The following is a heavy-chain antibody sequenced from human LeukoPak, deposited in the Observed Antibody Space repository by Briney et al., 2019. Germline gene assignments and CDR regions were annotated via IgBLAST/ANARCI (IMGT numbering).Heavy chain of an antibody. D-gene: IGHD6-6*01. V-gene: IGHV1-2*02. CDR1: GYTLTDYH. Sequence: GASVKVSCKASGYTLTDYHIHWVRQAPGQGLEWMGWINPNNGATNYAQKFQGRVTMTRDTSISTAYMELSRLRSDDTAVYYCARDGYSSSGRLNWFDPWGQGTLVTVSS. CDR3: ARDGYSSSGRLNWFDP. CDR2: INPNNGAT. J-gene: IGHJ5*02.